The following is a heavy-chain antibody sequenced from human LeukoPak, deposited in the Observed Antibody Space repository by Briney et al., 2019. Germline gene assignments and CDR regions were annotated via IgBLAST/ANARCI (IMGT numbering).Heavy chain of an antibody. D-gene: IGHD5-24*01. CDR2: ISYDGSNK. V-gene: IGHV3-30*03. J-gene: IGHJ4*02. Sequence: GSLRHSCAASGFTFSSYGMHWVRQAPGKGLEWVAVISYDGSNKYYADSVKGRFTISRDNSKNTLYLQMNSLRAEDTAVYYCARGPLTGRWPDLGFDYWGQGTLVTVSS. CDR1: GFTFSSYG. CDR3: ARGPLTGRWPDLGFDY.